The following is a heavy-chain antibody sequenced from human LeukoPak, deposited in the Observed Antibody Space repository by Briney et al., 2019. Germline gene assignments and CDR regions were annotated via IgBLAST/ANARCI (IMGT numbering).Heavy chain of an antibody. CDR2: IKQGGSEI. CDR1: GFTFSSYW. J-gene: IGHJ5*02. Sequence: GGSLRPSCAVSGFTFSSYWMSWVRQAPGKGLEWVANIKQGGSEIYYVDSVKGRFTISRDNAQNSLYLQMNSLRDGDTAVYYCARALGRRVICDHWREDTVVRLPW. V-gene: IGHV3-7*01. CDR3: ARALGRRVICDHWREDTVVRLP. D-gene: IGHD1-1*01.